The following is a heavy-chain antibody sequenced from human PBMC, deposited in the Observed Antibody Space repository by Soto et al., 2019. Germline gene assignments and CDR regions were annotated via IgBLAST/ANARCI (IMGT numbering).Heavy chain of an antibody. CDR3: ARERMATIPSFDY. J-gene: IGHJ4*02. CDR1: GFTFSDYY. Sequence: PGGSLRLSCAASGFTFSDYYMSWIRQAPGKGLEWVSYISSSGSTIYYADSVKGRFTISRDNAKNSLYLQMNSLRAEDTAVYYCARERMATIPSFDYWGQGTLVTVSS. D-gene: IGHD5-12*01. CDR2: ISSSGSTI. V-gene: IGHV3-11*01.